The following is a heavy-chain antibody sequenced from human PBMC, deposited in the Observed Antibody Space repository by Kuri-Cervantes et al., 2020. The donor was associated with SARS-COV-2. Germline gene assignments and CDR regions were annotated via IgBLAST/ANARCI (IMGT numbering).Heavy chain of an antibody. J-gene: IGHJ4*02. D-gene: IGHD6-19*01. CDR3: ATGSTSGWYRGDFDF. CDR2: FKSKTAGGTT. Sequence: GGSLRLFCTVSCGSISSRSYYGGWIRQPPGKGLGWIGRFKSKTAGGTTVDAAPVQGRFTISRDDSRNTLYLQMYSPKTEDTAVYYCATGSTSGWYRGDFDFWGLGTLVTVSS. CDR1: CGSISSRSYY. V-gene: IGHV3-15*01.